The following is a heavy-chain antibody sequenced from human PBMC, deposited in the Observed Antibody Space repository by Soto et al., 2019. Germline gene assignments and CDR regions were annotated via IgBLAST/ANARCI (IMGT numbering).Heavy chain of an antibody. CDR3: ATSQKGYNWNYFDH. CDR2: VFYTWFT. CDR1: GGYFSGSYYY. Sequence: SETLSLTSAVSGGYFSGSYYYWGWLRQSPGKGPEWIGSVFYTWFTSYNPSLAGRVSVSVDTSKNQFSLKVSGVSAADTAVYYCATSQKGYNWNYFDHWGQGXLVTVYS. J-gene: IGHJ4*02. V-gene: IGHV4-39*01. D-gene: IGHD1-20*01.